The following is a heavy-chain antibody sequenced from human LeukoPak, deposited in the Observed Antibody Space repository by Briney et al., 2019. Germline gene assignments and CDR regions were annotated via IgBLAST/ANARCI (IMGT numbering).Heavy chain of an antibody. CDR1: ALILSNYA. CDR2: RWHDGSKI. CDR3: AREDSGGYSLDS. Sequence: HSGRSLRLSCAASALILSNYAMHSVRQAPGKGLEWVAIRWHDGSKIYYADSVKGRFTISRDSAKNTLDLQMNSLTLEDTAVYYCAREDSGGYSLDSWGQGTLVTVSS. D-gene: IGHD3-22*01. V-gene: IGHV3-33*01. J-gene: IGHJ4*02.